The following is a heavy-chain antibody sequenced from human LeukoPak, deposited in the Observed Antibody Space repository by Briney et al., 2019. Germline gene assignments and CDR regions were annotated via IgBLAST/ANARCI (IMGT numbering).Heavy chain of an antibody. Sequence: GGSLRLSCAAFGFTVSSNYMTWVRQAPGKGLEWVSLIYSGGSTSYADSVRGRFTISRDNSKNTLYLQMNSLRAEDTAVYYCARIETVADAFDIWGQGTLVTVSS. V-gene: IGHV3-66*01. J-gene: IGHJ3*02. CDR3: ARIETVADAFDI. CDR1: GFTVSSNY. CDR2: IYSGGST. D-gene: IGHD1-1*01.